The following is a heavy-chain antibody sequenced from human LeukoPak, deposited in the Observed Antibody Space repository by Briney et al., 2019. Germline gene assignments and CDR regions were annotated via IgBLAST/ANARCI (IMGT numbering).Heavy chain of an antibody. CDR2: INPNSGGT. CDR3: ARGCLAIGEARLGNY. D-gene: IGHD4-17*01. V-gene: IGHV1-2*02. J-gene: IGHJ4*02. Sequence: GASVKVSCKASGYTFTGYYMHWVRQAPGQGLEWMGWINPNSGGTNYAQKFQGRVTMTRDTSISTAYMEVSRLRSDDTAVYYCARGCLAIGEARLGNYWGQGTLVTVSS. CDR1: GYTFTGYY.